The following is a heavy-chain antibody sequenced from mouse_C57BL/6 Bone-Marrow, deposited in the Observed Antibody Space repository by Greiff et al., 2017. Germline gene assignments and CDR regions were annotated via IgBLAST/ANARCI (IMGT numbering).Heavy chain of an antibody. CDR2: IYPRSGNT. Sequence: VQLQESGAELARPGASVKLSCKASGYTFTSYGISWVKQRTGQGLEWIGEIYPRSGNTYYNEKFKGKATLTADKSSSTAYMELRSLTSEDSAVYFCARRRGAGPYFDDWGQGTTLTVSS. CDR1: GYTFTSYG. D-gene: IGHD3-3*01. J-gene: IGHJ2*01. CDR3: ARRRGAGPYFDD. V-gene: IGHV1-81*01.